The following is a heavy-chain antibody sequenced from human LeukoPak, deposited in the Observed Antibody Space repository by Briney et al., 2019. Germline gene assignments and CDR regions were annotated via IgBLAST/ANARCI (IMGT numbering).Heavy chain of an antibody. Sequence: PGGSLRLSCAASGFTFSSYEMNWVRQAPGKGLEWVSYISSSGSSIYYADSVKGRLTISRDNAKNSLYLQMNSLRAEDTAVYYCARPEGEPYFDWLYYFDYWGQGTLVTVSS. J-gene: IGHJ4*02. CDR3: ARPEGEPYFDWLYYFDY. V-gene: IGHV3-48*03. CDR2: ISSSGSSI. CDR1: GFTFSSYE. D-gene: IGHD3-9*01.